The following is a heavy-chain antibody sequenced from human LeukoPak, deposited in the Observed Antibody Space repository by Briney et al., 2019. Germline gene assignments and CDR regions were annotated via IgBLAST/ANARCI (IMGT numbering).Heavy chain of an antibody. J-gene: IGHJ4*02. CDR3: ARVVQVPAVYFDF. CDR2: IYYSGST. V-gene: IGHV4-31*03. D-gene: IGHD2-2*01. CDR1: GGSISSGGYY. Sequence: SQTLSLTCTVSGGSISSGGYYWSWIRQHPGKGLEWIGYIYYSGSTYYNPSLKSRVTISVDMSKNQFSLKLSSVTAADTAVYYCARVVQVPAVYFDFWGQGNLVTVCS.